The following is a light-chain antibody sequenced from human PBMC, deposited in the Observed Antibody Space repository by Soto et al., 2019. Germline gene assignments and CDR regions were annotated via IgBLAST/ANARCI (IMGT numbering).Light chain of an antibody. CDR1: QSVSNN. J-gene: IGKJ1*01. V-gene: IGKV3-11*01. CDR2: DAS. Sequence: EIVLTQSPATLSLSPGERATLSCRTSQSVSNNLAWYQQKPGQAPRLLMYDASNRATGIPARFSGSGCGTDFTLTISSLEPEEFAIYYCQQRSGWPRTFGQGTKVEIK. CDR3: QQRSGWPRT.